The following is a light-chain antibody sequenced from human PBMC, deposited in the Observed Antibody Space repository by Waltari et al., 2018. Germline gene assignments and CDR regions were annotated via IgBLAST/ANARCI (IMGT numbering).Light chain of an antibody. CDR3: GTWDSSLSGAV. Sequence: QSVLTQPPSVSAAPGQRVTIPFSGRSSTIGHNYVSWYRQLPGTAPKLLIYENTERPSGIPGRFSGSKSGTSATLDSTGLQAGDEADYYCGTWDSSLSGAVFGGGTHLTVL. V-gene: IGLV1-51*02. J-gene: IGLJ7*01. CDR1: SSTIGHNY. CDR2: ENT.